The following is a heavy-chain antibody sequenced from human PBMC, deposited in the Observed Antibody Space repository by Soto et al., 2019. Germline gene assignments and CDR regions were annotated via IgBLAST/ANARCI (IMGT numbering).Heavy chain of an antibody. V-gene: IGHV1-3*01. CDR2: INAGNGNT. Sequence: GASVKVCWKASGYALTSYAMQWVRQAPGQRLEWMGWINAGNGNTKYSQKFQGRVTITRDTSASTAYMELSSLRSEDTAVYYCARDKITGLFDYWGQGTLVTVSS. J-gene: IGHJ4*02. CDR1: GYALTSYA. D-gene: IGHD2-8*02. CDR3: ARDKITGLFDY.